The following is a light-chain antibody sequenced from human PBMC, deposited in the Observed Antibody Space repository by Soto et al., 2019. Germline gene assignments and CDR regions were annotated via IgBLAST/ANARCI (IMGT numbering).Light chain of an antibody. CDR3: QQLNSYLTT. V-gene: IGKV1-9*01. Sequence: DIQMTQSPSSLSASVGDRVTITFRASQDIAIYLAWYQQKPGEAPKLLIYAASTLHTGVPSRFSGSGSGTEFTLTISSLQPEDFATYYCQQLNSYLTTFGQGTRLEIK. J-gene: IGKJ5*01. CDR1: QDIAIY. CDR2: AAS.